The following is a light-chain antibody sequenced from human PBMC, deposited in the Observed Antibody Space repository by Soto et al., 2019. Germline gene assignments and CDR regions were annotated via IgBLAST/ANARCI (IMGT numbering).Light chain of an antibody. CDR2: GTS. V-gene: IGKV3-15*01. CDR3: HQYNGWPRT. Sequence: VMTQSPGALSVSPGERATLSYGTSKSVSSNVAWYQQTPRHAPRLLIYGTSTRAGGVPARFSGGGSGTEFTLTITSLQAEDFVVYYCHQYNGWPRTFGQGTKVDIK. J-gene: IGKJ1*01. CDR1: KSVSSN.